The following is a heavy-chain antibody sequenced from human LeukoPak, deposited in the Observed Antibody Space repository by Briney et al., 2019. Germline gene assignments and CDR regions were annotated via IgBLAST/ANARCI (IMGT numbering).Heavy chain of an antibody. J-gene: IGHJ4*02. Sequence: AGVSLRLSCAASGFTFSSYARSWVRQAPGKGLEWVSAISGSGGSTYYADSVKGRFTISRDNSKNTLYLQMNSLRAEDTAVYYCAKLIAVGDYDYWGQGTLVTVSS. V-gene: IGHV3-23*01. D-gene: IGHD3-10*01. CDR2: ISGSGGST. CDR1: GFTFSSYA. CDR3: AKLIAVGDYDY.